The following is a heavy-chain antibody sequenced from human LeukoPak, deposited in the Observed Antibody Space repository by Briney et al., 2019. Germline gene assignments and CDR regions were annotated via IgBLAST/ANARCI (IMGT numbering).Heavy chain of an antibody. CDR3: ALRGGYSYGFRVNYYFDY. V-gene: IGHV3-23*01. D-gene: IGHD5-18*01. CDR1: GFTFSSSA. Sequence: PGGSLRLSCAASGFTFSSSAMSWVRQAPGKGLEWVSAISGSGGSTYYADSVKGRFTISRDNSKNTLYLQMNSLRAEDTAVYYCALRGGYSYGFRVNYYFDYWGQGTLVTVSS. CDR2: ISGSGGST. J-gene: IGHJ4*02.